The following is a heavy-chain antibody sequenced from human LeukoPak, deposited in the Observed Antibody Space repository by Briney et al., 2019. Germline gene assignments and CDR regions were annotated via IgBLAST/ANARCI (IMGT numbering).Heavy chain of an antibody. J-gene: IGHJ3*02. D-gene: IGHD2/OR15-2a*01. CDR3: TTYNSRDAFDI. V-gene: IGHV3-15*01. CDR1: GFTFSNAW. Sequence: GGSLRLSCAASGFTFSNAWMSWVRQAPGKGLEWVGRIKSKSDGGTTDHAAPVKGRFTISRDDSKNTLNLQMNSLKTEDTGVYYCTTYNSRDAFDIWGQGTMVTVSS. CDR2: IKSKSDGGTT.